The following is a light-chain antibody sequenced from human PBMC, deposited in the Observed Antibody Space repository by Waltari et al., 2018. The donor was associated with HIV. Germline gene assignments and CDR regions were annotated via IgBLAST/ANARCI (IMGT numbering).Light chain of an antibody. CDR3: SSYTTSSTLVV. J-gene: IGLJ3*02. CDR1: SSAVGVYDY. V-gene: IGLV2-14*01. Sequence: QSALTQPASVSGSPGQSITISCTGTSSAVGVYDYVSCYQHHPGKAHKLMIFEVSYRPSGVSSRFSGSKSGNTASLTISGLRAEDEADYYCSSYTTSSTLVVFGGGTRLTVL. CDR2: EVS.